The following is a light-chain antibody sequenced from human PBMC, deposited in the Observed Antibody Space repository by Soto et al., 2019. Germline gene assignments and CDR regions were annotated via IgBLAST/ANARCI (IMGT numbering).Light chain of an antibody. J-gene: IGLJ2*01. V-gene: IGLV2-14*01. CDR2: EVR. CDR1: SRDIGAYNL. CDR3: STYTSRSTLV. Sequence: QSALTQPASVSGSPGQSITISCSGTSRDIGAYNLVSWYQQPPGKAPKLLIYEVRNRPSLISYRFSGSKSGTTASLTISRLLPEDEADYYCSTYTSRSTLVFGGGTKVTGL.